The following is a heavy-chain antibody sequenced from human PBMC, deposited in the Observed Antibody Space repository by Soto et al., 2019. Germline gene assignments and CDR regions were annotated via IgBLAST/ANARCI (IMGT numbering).Heavy chain of an antibody. V-gene: IGHV3-33*01. J-gene: IGHJ4*02. D-gene: IGHD1-1*01. CDR1: GFTFSSNG. Sequence: QVQLVESGGGVVQPGRSLRLSCAASGFTFSSNGMHWVRQAPGKGLEWVAVIWYDGSNKYYADSVKGRFTISRDNSKNTLDLQMDSLRVEDTAVYYCARWGNWKVADYWGQGTLFTVSS. CDR3: ARWGNWKVADY. CDR2: IWYDGSNK.